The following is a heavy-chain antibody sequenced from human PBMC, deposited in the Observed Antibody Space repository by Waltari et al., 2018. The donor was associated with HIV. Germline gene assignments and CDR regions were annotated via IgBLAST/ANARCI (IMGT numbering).Heavy chain of an antibody. CDR3: VKERGPFNGFDI. CDR2: IWSDGYNK. V-gene: IGHV3-33*06. CDR1: GLTVSNLG. D-gene: IGHD3-16*01. Sequence: QVSLMDSGGGVVQPGASLKLPCTAVGLTVSNLGMHWVRQAPGKGLEWVGVIWSDGYNKFYADSVRGRFTFSRDNSKYTLSLQMNSLRAEDTALYYCVKERGPFNGFDIWGQGTMVTVSS. J-gene: IGHJ3*02.